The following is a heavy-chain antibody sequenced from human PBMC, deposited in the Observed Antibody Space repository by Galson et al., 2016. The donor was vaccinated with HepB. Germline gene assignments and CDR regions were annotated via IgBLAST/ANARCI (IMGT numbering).Heavy chain of an antibody. CDR1: GFTFKDYY. V-gene: IGHV3-11*01. Sequence: SLRLSCAASGFTFKDYYMTWIRQAPGKGLEWVSYISPSGDTIYYGDSVKSRFTISRDNARNSLYLQMNSLRAEDTAVYSCARDAYPFPWGQGTLVTVSS. CDR3: ARDAYPFP. CDR2: ISPSGDTI. J-gene: IGHJ5*02.